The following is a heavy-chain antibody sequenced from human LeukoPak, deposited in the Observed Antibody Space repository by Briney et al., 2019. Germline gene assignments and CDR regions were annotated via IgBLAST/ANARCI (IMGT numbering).Heavy chain of an antibody. Sequence: GSLRLSCVASGFTFNTYWMHWVRRPPGKGLVWVSRIKSDGSSTSYADSVKGRFTISRDNAKNTLYLQMNSLRAEDTAMYYCAKTYYYDSSGYYYENAFDIWGLGTMVTVSS. CDR2: IKSDGSST. CDR1: GFTFNTYW. D-gene: IGHD3-22*01. J-gene: IGHJ3*02. V-gene: IGHV3-74*01. CDR3: AKTYYYDSSGYYYENAFDI.